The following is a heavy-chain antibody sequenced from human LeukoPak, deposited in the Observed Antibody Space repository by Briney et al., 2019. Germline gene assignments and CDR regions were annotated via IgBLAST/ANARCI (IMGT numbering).Heavy chain of an antibody. CDR2: INPNSGAT. CDR3: ARAFTGTSRRCGDYWFDP. CDR1: GYTFTVYY. D-gene: IGHD4-17*01. V-gene: IGHV1-2*02. J-gene: IGHJ5*02. Sequence: ASVTVSFKASGYTFTVYYMHWVRQAPGQGLEWMGWINPNSGATNSAQKFQGRVTMTRDTSISTAYMELTRLRTDDTAVYYCARAFTGTSRRCGDYWFDPWGQGTLVTVSS.